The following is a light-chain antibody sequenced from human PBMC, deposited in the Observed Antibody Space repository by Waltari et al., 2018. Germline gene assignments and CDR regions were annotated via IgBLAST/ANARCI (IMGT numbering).Light chain of an antibody. Sequence: DIQMTQSPSSVSASVGVRVTITCRASQGISGWLAWYQQKPGKAPKLLIHPGSTLQSGVPSRFSGSASGTDFTLTISNLQPEDSAIYYCQQTESFPLTFGGGTKVEIK. CDR3: QQTESFPLT. J-gene: IGKJ4*01. CDR1: QGISGW. CDR2: PGS. V-gene: IGKV1-12*01.